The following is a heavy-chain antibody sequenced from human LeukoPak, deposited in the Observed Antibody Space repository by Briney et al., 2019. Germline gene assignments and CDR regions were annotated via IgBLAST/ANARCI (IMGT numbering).Heavy chain of an antibody. CDR3: ASGYYRGAFDI. Sequence: ASVKVSCKASGGTFSRNAINWVRQAPGQGLEWMGRIIPIFGTANYAQKFQGRVTITADESTSTAYMELSSLRSEDTAVYYCASGYYRGAFDIWGQGTMVTVSS. J-gene: IGHJ3*02. V-gene: IGHV1-69*13. D-gene: IGHD1-26*01. CDR2: IIPIFGTA. CDR1: GGTFSRNA.